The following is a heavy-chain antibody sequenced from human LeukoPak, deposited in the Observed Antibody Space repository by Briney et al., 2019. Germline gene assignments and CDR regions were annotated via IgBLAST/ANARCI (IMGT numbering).Heavy chain of an antibody. Sequence: ASVKVSCKTSGYIFTAHYTHWVRQAPGQGLEWMGWMNANSGDATYAQKFQGRVTMTRDTSISTAYMELSSLTSGDTAVYYCARPGNWWFDPWGQGTLVTVSS. CDR3: ARPGNWWFDP. J-gene: IGHJ5*02. CDR2: MNANSGDA. V-gene: IGHV1-2*02. CDR1: GYIFTAHY. D-gene: IGHD3-10*01.